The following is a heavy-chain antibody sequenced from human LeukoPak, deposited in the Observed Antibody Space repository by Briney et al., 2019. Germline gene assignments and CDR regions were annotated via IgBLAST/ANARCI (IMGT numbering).Heavy chain of an antibody. Sequence: ASVNVSCKSSGYTFTSYYMHWGRHAPGPGLEWMGIINPSGGSTSYAQKFQGRVTMTRDTSTSTVYMELSSLRSEDTAVYYCARDDDSSGYNPGFYYWGQGTLVTVSS. CDR1: GYTFTSYY. CDR3: ARDDDSSGYNPGFYY. D-gene: IGHD3-22*01. V-gene: IGHV1-46*01. CDR2: INPSGGST. J-gene: IGHJ4*02.